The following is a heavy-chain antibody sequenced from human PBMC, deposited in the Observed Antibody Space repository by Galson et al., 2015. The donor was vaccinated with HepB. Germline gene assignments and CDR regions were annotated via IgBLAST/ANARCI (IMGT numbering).Heavy chain of an antibody. V-gene: IGHV3-30*18. CDR1: GFTFSSYG. Sequence: SLRLSCAASGFTFSSYGMHWVRQAPGKGLEWVAVISYDGSNKYYADSVKGRFTISRDNSKNTLYLQMNSLRAEDTAVYYCAKDRGWGGGDCYSDCYYGMDVWGQGTTVTVSS. J-gene: IGHJ6*02. CDR3: AKDRGWGGGDCYSDCYYGMDV. CDR2: ISYDGSNK. D-gene: IGHD2-21*02.